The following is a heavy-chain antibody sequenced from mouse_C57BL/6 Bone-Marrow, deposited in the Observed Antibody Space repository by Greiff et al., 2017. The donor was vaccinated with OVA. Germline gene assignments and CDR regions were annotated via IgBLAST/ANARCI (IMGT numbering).Heavy chain of an antibody. V-gene: IGHV7-1*01. Sequence: EVHLVESGGGLVQSGRSLRLSCATSGFTFSDFYMEWVRQAPGKGLECIAASRNKANDYTTEYSASVKGRFIVSRDTSQSILYLQMNALRAEDTAIYYCARDDYYWYFDVWGTGTTVTVSS. J-gene: IGHJ1*03. CDR3: ARDDYYWYFDV. CDR2: SRNKANDYTT. CDR1: GFTFSDFY.